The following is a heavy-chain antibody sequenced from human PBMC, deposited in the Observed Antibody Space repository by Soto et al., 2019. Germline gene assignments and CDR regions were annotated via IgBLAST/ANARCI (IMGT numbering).Heavy chain of an antibody. CDR3: ARVKVYYYDSSGYYINWFDP. Sequence: QVQLVQSGAEVKKPGSSVKVSCKASGGTFSSYAISWVRQAPGQGLEWMGGIIPIFGTANYAQKFQGRVTITADESTSTAYMELSSLRSEDTAVYYCARVKVYYYDSSGYYINWFDPWGQGTLVTVSS. J-gene: IGHJ5*02. CDR2: IIPIFGTA. D-gene: IGHD3-22*01. V-gene: IGHV1-69*01. CDR1: GGTFSSYA.